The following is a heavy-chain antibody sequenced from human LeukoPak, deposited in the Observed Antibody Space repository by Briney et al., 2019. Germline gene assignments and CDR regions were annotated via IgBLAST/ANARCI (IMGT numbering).Heavy chain of an antibody. CDR2: IYSGGST. Sequence: PGGSLRLSCAASGFTFSSYGMHWVRQAPGKGLEWVSLIYSGGSTYYADSVKGRFTISRDNSKNTLYLQMNSLRAEDTAVYYCARGPDSSAYMYYFDYWGQGTLVTVSS. V-gene: IGHV3-NL1*01. CDR1: GFTFSSYG. CDR3: ARGPDSSAYMYYFDY. D-gene: IGHD3-22*01. J-gene: IGHJ4*02.